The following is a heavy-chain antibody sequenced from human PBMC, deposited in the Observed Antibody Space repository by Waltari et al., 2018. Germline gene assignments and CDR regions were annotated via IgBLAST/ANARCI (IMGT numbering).Heavy chain of an antibody. Sequence: QVQLQESGPGLVKPSQTLSLTCTVSGGSISSGSYYWSWIRQPAGKGLEWIGRIYTRGSTSYNPSLKSRGTISVDTSKNQFSRKLSSVTAADTAVYYCASTFYDSSGYYFDYWGQGTLVTVSS. CDR3: ASTFYDSSGYYFDY. J-gene: IGHJ4*02. CDR1: GGSISSGSYY. CDR2: IYTRGST. V-gene: IGHV4-61*02. D-gene: IGHD3-22*01.